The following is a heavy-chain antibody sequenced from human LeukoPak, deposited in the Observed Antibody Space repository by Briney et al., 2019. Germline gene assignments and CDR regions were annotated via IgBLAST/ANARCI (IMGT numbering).Heavy chain of an antibody. CDR3: TAGRSDYFDF. Sequence: SETLSLTCTVSGGSISGYYWTWIRQPPGKGLEWIGYIYSSGSTNYNPSLGSRVTISVDTSKNQFSLKLSSVTAADTAVYYCTAGRSDYFDFWGQGTLVTVSS. D-gene: IGHD6-25*01. CDR2: IYSSGST. CDR1: GGSISGYY. J-gene: IGHJ4*02. V-gene: IGHV4-59*08.